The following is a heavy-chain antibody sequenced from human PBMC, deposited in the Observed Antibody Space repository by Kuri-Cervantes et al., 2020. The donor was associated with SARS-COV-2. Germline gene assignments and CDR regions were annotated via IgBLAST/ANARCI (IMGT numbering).Heavy chain of an antibody. CDR3: ARLGGYRSGCNWFDP. Sequence: SETLSLTCTVSGGSISSGDYYWSWIRQPPGKGLEWIGYIYYSGSTYYNPSLKSRVTISVDPSKAQFSLNLISVTAADTAVYYCARLGGYRSGCNWFDPWGQGTLVTVSS. V-gene: IGHV4-30-4*08. CDR1: GGSISSGDYY. D-gene: IGHD5-18*01. J-gene: IGHJ5*02. CDR2: IYYSGST.